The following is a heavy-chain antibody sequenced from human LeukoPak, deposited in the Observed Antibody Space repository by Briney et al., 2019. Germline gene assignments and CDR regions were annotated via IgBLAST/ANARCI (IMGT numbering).Heavy chain of an antibody. CDR2: IYSSGST. V-gene: IGHV3-53*05. J-gene: IGHJ4*02. CDR1: GFTVSNNY. CDR3: AKDLYSSTWAYFDY. Sequence: PGGSLRLSCAASGFTVSNNYMNWVRQAPGKGLEWVSVIYSSGSTYYADSVKGRFTISRDNSKNTLYLQMKSLRAEDTALYYCAKDLYSSTWAYFDYWGQGTLVTVSS. D-gene: IGHD6-13*01.